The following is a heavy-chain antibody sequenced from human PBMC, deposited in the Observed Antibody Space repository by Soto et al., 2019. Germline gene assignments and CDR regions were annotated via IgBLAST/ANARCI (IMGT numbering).Heavy chain of an antibody. D-gene: IGHD2-15*01. CDR2: IGSTGSYI. Sequence: PGGSLRLSCAASGFTFSSYTMNWVRQAPGKGLEWVSSIGSTGSYIYSADSLRGRVTISRDNAKNSLFLEITNLKADDSATYYCARVSLPHYSNPYNMDVWGQGTAVTVSS. V-gene: IGHV3-21*06. J-gene: IGHJ6*03. CDR3: ARVSLPHYSNPYNMDV. CDR1: GFTFSSYT.